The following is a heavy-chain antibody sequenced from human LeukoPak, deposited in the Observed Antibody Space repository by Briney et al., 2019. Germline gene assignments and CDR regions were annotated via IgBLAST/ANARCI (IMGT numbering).Heavy chain of an antibody. V-gene: IGHV4-39*07. CDR1: GGSISSSSYY. J-gene: IGHJ5*02. CDR2: IYYSGST. D-gene: IGHD6-13*01. Sequence: ASETLSLTCTVSGGSISSSSYYWGWIRQPPGKGLEWIGSIYYSGSTYYNPSLKSRVTISVDTSKNQFSLKLSSVTAADTAVYYCARDMIWAAAVVDPWGQGTLVTVSS. CDR3: ARDMIWAAAVVDP.